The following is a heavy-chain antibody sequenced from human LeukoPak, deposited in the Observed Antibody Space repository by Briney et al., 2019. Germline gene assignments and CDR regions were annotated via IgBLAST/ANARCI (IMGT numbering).Heavy chain of an antibody. CDR1: GGSFSGYY. V-gene: IGHV4-34*01. J-gene: IGHJ1*01. Sequence: SDTLSLTRAVYGGSFSGYYWSWIRQPPGKGLEWIGEINHSGSTNYNPSLKSRVTISVDTSKNQFSLKLSSVTAADTAVYYCARDRPYFQHWGQGTLVTVSS. CDR3: ARDRPYFQH. CDR2: INHSGST. D-gene: IGHD2-15*01.